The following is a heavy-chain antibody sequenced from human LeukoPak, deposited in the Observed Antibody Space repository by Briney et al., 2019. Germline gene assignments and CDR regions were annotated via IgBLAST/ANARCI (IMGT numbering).Heavy chain of an antibody. D-gene: IGHD6-19*01. CDR2: IYYSGST. J-gene: IGHJ4*02. CDR3: ARHVSGWYNF. V-gene: IGHV4-39*01. CDR1: GGSISSSGYY. Sequence: PSETLSLTCTVSGGSISSSGYYWAWIRQPPGKGLEWIASIYYSGSTYYNPSLRSRVTISADTSKNRFSLKVSSLTAADTAVYYCARHVSGWYNFWGQGTLLTVSS.